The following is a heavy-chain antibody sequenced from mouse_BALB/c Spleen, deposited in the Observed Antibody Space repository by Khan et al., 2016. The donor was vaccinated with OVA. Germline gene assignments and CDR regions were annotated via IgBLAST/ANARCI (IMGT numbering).Heavy chain of an antibody. CDR2: IDPYDSET. CDR1: GYTFTSYW. V-gene: IGHV1-52*01. J-gene: IGHJ3*01. Sequence: QVRLQQSGTELVRPGTSVKLSCKASGYTFTSYWMNWIKQRPEQGLEWIGRIDPYDSETHYNQKFKDKATLTVDKSSNTAYMQLTSLTSEDSAVYYWARNPFAYWGQGTLVTVSA. CDR3: ARNPFAY.